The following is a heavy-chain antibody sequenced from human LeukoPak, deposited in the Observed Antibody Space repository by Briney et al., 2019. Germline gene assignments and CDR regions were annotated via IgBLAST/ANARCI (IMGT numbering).Heavy chain of an antibody. CDR1: GYTFTGYY. CDR2: INPNSGGT. J-gene: IGHJ4*02. CDR3: ARCSSWQCNFDY. V-gene: IGHV1-2*02. D-gene: IGHD6-13*01. Sequence: ASVKVSCKASGYTFTGYYIHWVRQAPGQGLEWMGWINPNSGGTNYAQKFQGRVTMTRDTSISTAYMELSRLRSDDTAVYYCARCSSWQCNFDYWGQGTLVTVSS.